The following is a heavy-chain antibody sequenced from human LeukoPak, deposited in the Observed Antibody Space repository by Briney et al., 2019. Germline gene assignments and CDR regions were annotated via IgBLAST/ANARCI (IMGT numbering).Heavy chain of an antibody. CDR2: ISSSSSYI. V-gene: IGHV3-21*01. Sequence: GGSLRLSCAASGFTFSSYSMNWVRQAPGKGLEWVSSISSSSSYIYYADSVKGRFTISRDNAKNSLYLQMNSLRAEDTAVCYCARESTEERPGYWGQGTLVTVSS. J-gene: IGHJ1*01. CDR1: GFTFSSYS. D-gene: IGHD4-17*01. CDR3: ARESTEERPGY.